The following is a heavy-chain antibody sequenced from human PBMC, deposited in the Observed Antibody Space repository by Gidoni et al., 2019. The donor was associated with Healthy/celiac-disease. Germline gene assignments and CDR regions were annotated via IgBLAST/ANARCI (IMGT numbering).Heavy chain of an antibody. J-gene: IGHJ6*03. Sequence: QVQLVESGGGVVQPGRSLRLSCAASGFTFSSYGMHWVRQAPGKGLEWVAVISYDGSNKYYADSVKGRFTISRDNSKNTLYLQMNSLRAEDTAVYYCARDYDFWSGYNYYYMDVWGKGTTVTVSS. CDR1: GFTFSSYG. D-gene: IGHD3-3*01. V-gene: IGHV3-30*03. CDR3: ARDYDFWSGYNYYYMDV. CDR2: ISYDGSNK.